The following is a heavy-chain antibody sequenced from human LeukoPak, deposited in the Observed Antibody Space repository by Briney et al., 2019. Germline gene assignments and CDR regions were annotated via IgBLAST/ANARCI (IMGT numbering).Heavy chain of an antibody. CDR2: IYYSGST. V-gene: IGHV4-59*01. CDR3: AREGYDFWSGPSHHYYGMDV. Sequence: SETLSLTCTVSGGSISSYDWSWIRQPPGKGLEWIGYIYYSGSTNYNPSLKSRVTISVNTSKNQFSLKLSSVTAADTAVYYCAREGYDFWSGPSHHYYGMDVWGQGTTVTVSS. J-gene: IGHJ6*02. D-gene: IGHD3-3*01. CDR1: GGSISSYD.